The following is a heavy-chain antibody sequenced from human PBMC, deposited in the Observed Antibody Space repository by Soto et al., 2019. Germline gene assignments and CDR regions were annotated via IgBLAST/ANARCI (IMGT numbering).Heavy chain of an antibody. CDR1: GFTFSSYS. CDR2: LGSTGSPV. V-gene: IGHV3-48*01. Sequence: EVQLVESGGGLIQPGGSLRLSCEASGFTFSSYSMNWVRQAPGKGLEWVSQLGSTGSPVYYADSVKGRFTISRDNGKNSLYLQMNSMRAEDTALYYYARDRPRGEGHMDVWGKVTTVTVAS. J-gene: IGHJ6*03. CDR3: ARDRPRGEGHMDV. D-gene: IGHD2-21*01.